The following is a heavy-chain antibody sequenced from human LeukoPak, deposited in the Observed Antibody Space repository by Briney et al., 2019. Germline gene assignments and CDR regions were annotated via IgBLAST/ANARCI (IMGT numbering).Heavy chain of an antibody. CDR3: ASLGYCSSTSCRYYYYGMDV. V-gene: IGHV1-69*04. CDR1: GGTFSSYA. D-gene: IGHD2-2*01. Sequence: SVKVSCKASGGTFSSYAISWVRQAPGQGLEWMGRIIPILGIANYAQKFQGRVTITADKSTSTAYMELSSLRSEDTAVYYCASLGYCSSTSCRYYYYGMDVWGQGTTVTVSS. CDR2: IIPILGIA. J-gene: IGHJ6*02.